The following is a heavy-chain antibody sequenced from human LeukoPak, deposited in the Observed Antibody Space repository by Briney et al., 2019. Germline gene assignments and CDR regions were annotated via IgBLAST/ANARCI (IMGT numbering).Heavy chain of an antibody. CDR2: INSDTNIT. V-gene: IGHV3-48*02. CDR1: GLTFSTYS. J-gene: IGHJ4*02. D-gene: IGHD1-1*01. CDR3: VRDHDWSFDL. Sequence: GGSLRLSCEVSGLTFSTYSMNWVRQAPGKGLEWVSHINSDTNITPYTASVSGRFTISRDNAKNSLYLHVNSLRDEDTAVYYCVRDHDWSFDLWGQGALVTVSS.